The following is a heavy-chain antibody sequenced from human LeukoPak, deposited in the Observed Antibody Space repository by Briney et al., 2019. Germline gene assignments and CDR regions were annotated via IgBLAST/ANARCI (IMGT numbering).Heavy chain of an antibody. CDR3: ASLTTADAFDI. V-gene: IGHV4-59*01. Sequence: SETLSLTCAVSGVSISSYYWSWIRQPPGKGLEWIGYIYDSGSTNYNPSLKSRVTISVDTSKNQFSLKLSSVTAADTAVFYCASLTTADAFDIWGQGTMFTVSS. J-gene: IGHJ3*02. CDR2: IYDSGST. CDR1: GVSISSYY. D-gene: IGHD3-22*01.